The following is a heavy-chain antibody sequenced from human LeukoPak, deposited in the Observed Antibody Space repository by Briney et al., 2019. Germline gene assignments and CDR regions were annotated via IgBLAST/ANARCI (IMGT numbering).Heavy chain of an antibody. J-gene: IGHJ6*02. CDR3: AKDIWGVTTGYYGMDV. D-gene: IGHD4-17*01. V-gene: IGHV3-43*01. CDR2: ISWDGGST. CDR1: GFTFDDYT. Sequence: GGSLRLSCAASGFTFDDYTMHWVRQAPGKGLEWVSLISWDGGSTYYADSVKGRFTISRDNSKNSLYLQMNSLRTEDTALYYCAKDIWGVTTGYYGMDVWGQGTMVTVSS.